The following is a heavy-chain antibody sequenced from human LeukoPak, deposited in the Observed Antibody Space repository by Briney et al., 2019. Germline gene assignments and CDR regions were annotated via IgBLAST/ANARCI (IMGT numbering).Heavy chain of an antibody. D-gene: IGHD2/OR15-2a*01. CDR1: GFTSSSYW. CDR2: INEDGSEK. Sequence: PGGSLRLSCAASGFTSSSYWMGWFRQAPGRGLEWVANINEDGSEKTYVDSVKGRFSISRDNAENSLYLQMNSLRVEDTAMYYCARVGAGGGNYFRSYYDRWGQGTLVTVSS. V-gene: IGHV3-7*01. J-gene: IGHJ4*02. CDR3: ARVGAGGGNYFRSYYDR.